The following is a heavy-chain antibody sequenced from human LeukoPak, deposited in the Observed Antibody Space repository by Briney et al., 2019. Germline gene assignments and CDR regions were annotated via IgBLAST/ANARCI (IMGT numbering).Heavy chain of an antibody. J-gene: IGHJ6*02. D-gene: IGHD1-26*01. CDR3: ATWAFYHSLDV. Sequence: PGGSLRLSCAASGFTLGAFAMHWVRQAPGEGLEWVSLIDKDGRKTYYADSVKGRFTISRDNSKNSLYLQMTSLRTEDTALYYCATWAFYHSLDVWGQGATVTVSS. CDR2: IDKDGRKT. CDR1: GFTLGAFA. V-gene: IGHV3-43*02.